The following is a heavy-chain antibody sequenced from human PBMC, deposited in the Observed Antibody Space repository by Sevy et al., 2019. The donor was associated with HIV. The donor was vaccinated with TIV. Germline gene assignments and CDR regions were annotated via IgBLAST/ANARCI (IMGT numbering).Heavy chain of an antibody. J-gene: IGHJ3*02. CDR2: FDPEDGET. V-gene: IGHV1-24*01. D-gene: IGHD3-22*01. CDR3: ATSPDYYDSSRDAFDI. CDR1: GYTLTKLS. Sequence: ASVKVSCKVSGYTLTKLSMHWVRQAPGKGLEWMGSFDPEDGETIYAQKFQGRVIMTDDRSTDTAYMELSSLRSEDTAVYYCATSPDYYDSSRDAFDIWGQGTMVTVSS.